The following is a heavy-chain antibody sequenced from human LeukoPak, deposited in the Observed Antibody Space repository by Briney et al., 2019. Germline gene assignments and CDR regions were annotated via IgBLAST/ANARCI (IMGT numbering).Heavy chain of an antibody. V-gene: IGHV4-59*01. J-gene: IGHJ2*01. CDR2: IYDHGRT. Sequence: PSETLSLTCIVSGGSFSYLSWIRQPPGKGLEWIWIIYDHGRTEYNPSLKSRVSISVDTSKNQVSLRLNSVTPADTAVYYCARGLAGRASGAVYFDLWGRGALVTVSS. D-gene: IGHD3-16*01. CDR3: ARGLAGRASGAVYFDL. CDR1: GGSFSY.